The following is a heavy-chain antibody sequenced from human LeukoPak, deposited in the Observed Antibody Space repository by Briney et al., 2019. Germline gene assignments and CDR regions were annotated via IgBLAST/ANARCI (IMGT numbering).Heavy chain of an antibody. CDR1: GGSFSGYY. J-gene: IGHJ6*03. V-gene: IGHV4-34*01. CDR3: ARECVVVPAAIRGFYYYYYMDV. CDR2: INHSGST. D-gene: IGHD2-2*02. Sequence: SETLSLTCAVYGGSFSGYYWSWIRQPPGKGLEWIGEINHSGSTNYSPSLKSRVTTSVDTSKNQFSLKLSSVTAADTAVYYCARECVVVPAAIRGFYYYYYMDVWGKGTTVTVSS.